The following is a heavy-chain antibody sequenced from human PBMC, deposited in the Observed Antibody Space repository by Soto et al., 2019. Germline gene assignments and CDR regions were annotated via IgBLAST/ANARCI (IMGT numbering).Heavy chain of an antibody. V-gene: IGHV1-18*01. CDR1: GYTFTRYG. Sequence: QGHLVQSGAEVKKPGTSVKVSCKASGYTFTRYGISWVRQAPGQGLERMGWISGYNGDTNYAQNLQGRVTMTIDTSTSTDYMELRSLTSDDTAVYYCAKNGQPPYYYYGLDVWGQGTTVTVSS. CDR2: ISGYNGDT. J-gene: IGHJ6*02. D-gene: IGHD2-8*01. CDR3: AKNGQPPYYYYGLDV.